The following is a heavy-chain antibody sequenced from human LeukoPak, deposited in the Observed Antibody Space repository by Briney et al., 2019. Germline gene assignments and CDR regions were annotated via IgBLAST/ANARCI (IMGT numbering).Heavy chain of an antibody. J-gene: IGHJ6*02. V-gene: IGHV4-59*01. Sequence: PSETLSLTCTVSGGSISSYYWSWIRQPPGKGLEWIGYIYYSGSTNYNPSLKSRVTISVDTSKNQFSLKLSSVTAADTAVYYCARDRAVVVPAATEYYYYYYGMDVWGQGTTVTVSS. CDR2: IYYSGST. D-gene: IGHD2-2*01. CDR3: ARDRAVVVPAATEYYYYYYGMDV. CDR1: GGSISSYY.